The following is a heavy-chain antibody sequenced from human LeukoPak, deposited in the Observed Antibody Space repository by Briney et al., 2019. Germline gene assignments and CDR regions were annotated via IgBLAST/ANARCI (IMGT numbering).Heavy chain of an antibody. Sequence: SETLSLTCAVYGGSFSGYYWSWIRQPPGKGLEWIGEINHSGSTNYNPSLKSRVTISVDTSENQFSLKLSSVTAADTAVYYCARYRGTSLYYYYYGMDVWGQGTTVTVSS. J-gene: IGHJ6*02. CDR3: ARYRGTSLYYYYYGMDV. CDR1: GGSFSGYY. D-gene: IGHD2-2*01. CDR2: INHSGST. V-gene: IGHV4-34*01.